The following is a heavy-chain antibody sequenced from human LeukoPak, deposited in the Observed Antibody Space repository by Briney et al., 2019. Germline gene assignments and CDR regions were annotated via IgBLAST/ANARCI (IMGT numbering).Heavy chain of an antibody. V-gene: IGHV4-39*07. J-gene: IGHJ4*02. CDR3: ARDIFSGWPYYFDY. CDR1: GGSISSGSYY. Sequence: PSETLSLTCTVSGGSISSGSYYWGWIRQPPGKGLEWIGSIYYSGSTYYNPSLKSRVTISVDTSKNQFSLKLSSVTAADTAVYYCARDIFSGWPYYFDYWGQGTLVTVSS. CDR2: IYYSGST. D-gene: IGHD6-19*01.